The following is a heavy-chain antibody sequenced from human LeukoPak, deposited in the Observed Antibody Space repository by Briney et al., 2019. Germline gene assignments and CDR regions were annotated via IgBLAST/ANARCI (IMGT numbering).Heavy chain of an antibody. J-gene: IGHJ4*02. CDR1: GYAFTTYF. CDR2: INPSDGTT. D-gene: IGHD2-8*01. Sequence: ASVKVSCKASGYAFTTYFIQWVRQAPGQGLEWMGIINPSDGTTSYAQKFQGRVTMTRDTSTSTVYMELSSLRSEDTAVFYCARIHKYCNDGVCSDYWGQGTLVTVSS. CDR3: ARIHKYCNDGVCSDY. V-gene: IGHV1-46*01.